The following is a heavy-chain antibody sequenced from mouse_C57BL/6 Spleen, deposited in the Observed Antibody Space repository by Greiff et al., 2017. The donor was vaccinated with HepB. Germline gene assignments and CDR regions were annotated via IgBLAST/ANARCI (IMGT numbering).Heavy chain of an antibody. Sequence: VHVKQSGTVLARPGASVKMSCKTSGYTFTSYWMHWVKQRPGQGLEWIGAIYPGNSDTSYNQKFKGKAKLTAVTSASTAYMELSSLTNEDSAVYYCTRARGLYDGYYEGYFDVWGTGTTVTVSS. CDR3: TRARGLYDGYYEGYFDV. V-gene: IGHV1-5*01. J-gene: IGHJ1*03. D-gene: IGHD2-3*01. CDR2: IYPGNSDT. CDR1: GYTFTSYW.